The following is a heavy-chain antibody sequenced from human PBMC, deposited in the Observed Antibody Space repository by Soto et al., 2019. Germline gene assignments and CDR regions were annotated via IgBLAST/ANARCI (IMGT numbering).Heavy chain of an antibody. D-gene: IGHD2-2*01. Sequence: GGSLRLSCAASGFTFSSYAMSWVRQAPGKGLEWVSAISGSGGSTYYADSVKGRFTISRDNSKNTLYLQMNSLRAEDTAVYYCAKKSIVVVPAATDFDYWGQGTLVTVSS. V-gene: IGHV3-23*01. CDR2: ISGSGGST. CDR1: GFTFSSYA. J-gene: IGHJ4*02. CDR3: AKKSIVVVPAATDFDY.